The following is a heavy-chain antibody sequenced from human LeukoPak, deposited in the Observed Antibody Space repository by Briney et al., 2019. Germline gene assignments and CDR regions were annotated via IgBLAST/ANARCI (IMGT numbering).Heavy chain of an antibody. V-gene: IGHV4-39*01. CDR3: ARQYSYAPIDY. J-gene: IGHJ4*02. CDR1: GGSISSYY. Sequence: SETLSLTCTVSGGSISSYYWGWIRQPPGKGLEWIGSIYYSGSTYYNPSLKSRVTISVDTSKNQFSLKLSSVTAADTAVYYCARQYSYAPIDYWGQGTLVTVSS. CDR2: IYYSGST. D-gene: IGHD5-18*01.